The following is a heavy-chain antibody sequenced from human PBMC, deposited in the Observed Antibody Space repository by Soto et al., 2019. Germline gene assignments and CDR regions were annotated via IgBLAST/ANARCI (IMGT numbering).Heavy chain of an antibody. D-gene: IGHD5-18*01. CDR1: EFSFGGYA. V-gene: IGHV3-23*01. CDR2: ISGSGSTA. J-gene: IGHJ6*02. CDR3: AKGARGYSPAAMDV. Sequence: EVQLLESGGGLVQPGGSLRLSCAASEFSFGGYAISWVRLAPGKGLEWVSGISGSGSTAFYADSVRGRFTISRDNSKNTLYLQMNSLRAEDKAVYYCAKGARGYSPAAMDVWGQGTTVTVSS.